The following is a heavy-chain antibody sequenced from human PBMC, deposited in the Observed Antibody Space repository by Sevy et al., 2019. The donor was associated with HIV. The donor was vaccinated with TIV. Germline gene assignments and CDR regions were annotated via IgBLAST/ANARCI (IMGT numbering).Heavy chain of an antibody. Sequence: GGSLRLSCAASGFAFSYFPLHWVRQGPGKGLEWLAVISSDGSNSFYTDSVKGRFIISRDDSKKTFYLQMNSLRPDDTAVDFCARDFLGLRRSSLLVEGTFDLWGQGTVVTVSS. J-gene: IGHJ3*01. D-gene: IGHD1-26*01. V-gene: IGHV3-30*04. CDR2: ISSDGSNS. CDR3: ARDFLGLRRSSLLVEGTFDL. CDR1: GFAFSYFP.